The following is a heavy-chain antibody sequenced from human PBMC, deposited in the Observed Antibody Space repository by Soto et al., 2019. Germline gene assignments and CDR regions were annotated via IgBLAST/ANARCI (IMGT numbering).Heavy chain of an antibody. CDR3: ARRDRSGFSYWLDT. Sequence: QVQLQESGPGLVKPSQTLSLTCTVSGGSISSGDYCWSWIRQHPGKGLEWIGTIYFSGTTYYNPSLKSRVTISVDTSKNQFSLNLSSVTAADTAVYYCARRDRSGFSYWLDTWGQGTLVTVSS. CDR2: IYFSGTT. CDR1: GGSISSGDYC. J-gene: IGHJ5*02. D-gene: IGHD3-22*01. V-gene: IGHV4-31*03.